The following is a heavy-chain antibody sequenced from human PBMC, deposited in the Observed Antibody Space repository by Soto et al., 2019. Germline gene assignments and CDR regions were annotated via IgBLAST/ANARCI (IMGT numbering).Heavy chain of an antibody. Sequence: GGSLRLSCAASGFTFSSYAMSWVRQAPGKGLEWVSVISGSGGSTHYADSVKGRSTISRDNSKNTLHLQVNSLRGEDTAVYYCAKEADISGYSPHYCGPGTQVTVSS. J-gene: IGHJ4*02. CDR2: ISGSGGST. D-gene: IGHD3-22*01. CDR1: GFTFSSYA. CDR3: AKEADISGYSPHY. V-gene: IGHV3-23*01.